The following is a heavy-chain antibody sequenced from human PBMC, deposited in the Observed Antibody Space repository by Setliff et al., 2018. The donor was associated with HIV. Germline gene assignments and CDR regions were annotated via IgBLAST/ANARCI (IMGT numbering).Heavy chain of an antibody. CDR1: GFSVSFSF. CDR2: IYSGGTT. V-gene: IGHV3-53*05. Sequence: PGGSLRLSCAASGFSVSFSFMSWVRQAPGKGLEWVSIIYSGGTTYYADSVKGRFTLSRDTSKNTLSLQMNSLRPEDTAVFYCARVRLYSSALDYWGQGTLVTVSS. J-gene: IGHJ4*02. CDR3: ARVRLYSSALDY. D-gene: IGHD3-22*01.